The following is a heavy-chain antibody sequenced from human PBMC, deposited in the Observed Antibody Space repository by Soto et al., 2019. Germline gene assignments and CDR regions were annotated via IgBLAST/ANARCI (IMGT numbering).Heavy chain of an antibody. CDR2: IYYSGTT. J-gene: IGHJ4*02. V-gene: IGHV4-59*08. D-gene: IGHD6-19*01. Sequence: PSETLSLTCTVSGGSIIGYYWSWIRQPPGKGLEWIGYIYYSGTTDYNPSLKSRVTISVDTSNNQFSLKLSPVTATDTAVYYCARHLFDSSGWYVAYWGQGTLVTVSS. CDR3: ARHLFDSSGWYVAY. CDR1: GGSIIGYY.